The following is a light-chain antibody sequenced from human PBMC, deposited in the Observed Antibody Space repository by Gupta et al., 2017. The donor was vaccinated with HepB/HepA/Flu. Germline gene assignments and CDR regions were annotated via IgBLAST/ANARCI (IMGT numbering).Light chain of an antibody. Sequence: DIPMTQSPSSLSASVGDRVTITCQASQDISNYLNWYQQKPGKAPKLLIYDASKVETGVPSRFSGSGSGTDFTFTISSLQPEDIATYYCQQYDNLPLTFGPGTKVDIK. J-gene: IGKJ3*01. CDR3: QQYDNLPLT. CDR1: QDISNY. CDR2: DAS. V-gene: IGKV1-33*01.